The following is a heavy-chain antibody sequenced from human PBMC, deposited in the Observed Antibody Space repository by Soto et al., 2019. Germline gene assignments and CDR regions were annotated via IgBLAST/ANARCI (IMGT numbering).Heavy chain of an antibody. CDR3: ARNWQWLGINWFDP. Sequence: ASVKVSCKFSGYTFTSYAMHWVRQAPGQRLEWMGWINAGNGNTKYSQKFQGRVTITRDTYASTAYMELSSLRSEDTAVYYCARNWQWLGINWFDPWGQGTLVTVSS. CDR2: INAGNGNT. J-gene: IGHJ5*02. CDR1: GYTFTSYA. V-gene: IGHV1-3*01. D-gene: IGHD6-19*01.